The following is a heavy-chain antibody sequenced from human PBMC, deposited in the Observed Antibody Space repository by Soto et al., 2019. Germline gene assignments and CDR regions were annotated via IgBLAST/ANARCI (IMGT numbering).Heavy chain of an antibody. Sequence: SVKVSCKASGFTFTSSAVQWVRQARGQRLEWIGWIVVGSGNTNYAQKFQERVTITRDMSTSTAYMELSSLRSEDTAVYYCARLTWIQLWRPTYFDYWGQGTLVTVSS. J-gene: IGHJ4*02. D-gene: IGHD5-18*01. CDR2: IVVGSGNT. V-gene: IGHV1-58*01. CDR3: ARLTWIQLWRPTYFDY. CDR1: GFTFTSSA.